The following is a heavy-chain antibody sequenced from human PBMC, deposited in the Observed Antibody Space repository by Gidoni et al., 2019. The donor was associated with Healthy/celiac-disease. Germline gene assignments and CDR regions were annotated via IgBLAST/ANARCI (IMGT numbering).Heavy chain of an antibody. CDR1: GFTFSGSA. V-gene: IGHV3-73*02. CDR3: TRRSGLTNNWFDP. CDR2: IGSKANSYAT. Sequence: EVQLVESGGGLVQPGGSLKLSCAASGFTFSGSAMHWVRQASGKGLGWVGRIGSKANSYATAYAASVKGRFTISRDDSKNTAYLQMNSLKTEDTAVYYCTRRSGLTNNWFDPWGQGTLVTVSS. D-gene: IGHD3-10*01. J-gene: IGHJ5*02.